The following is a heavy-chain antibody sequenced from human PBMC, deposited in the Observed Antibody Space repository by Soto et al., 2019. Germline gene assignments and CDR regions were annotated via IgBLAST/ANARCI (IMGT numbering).Heavy chain of an antibody. J-gene: IGHJ4*02. V-gene: IGHV3-33*08. CDR3: ARDQGGQSGNFIFDN. CDR1: GLMFRNYV. D-gene: IGHD1-26*01. CDR2: IWYRGRDI. Sequence: GGSLRLSCAGSGLMFRNYVMHWVRQAPGKGLEWVAVIWYRGRDIFYADSVKGRFTISRDNSKNTLYLQLNSLRAEDTAVYYCARDQGGQSGNFIFDNWGQGTLVTVSS.